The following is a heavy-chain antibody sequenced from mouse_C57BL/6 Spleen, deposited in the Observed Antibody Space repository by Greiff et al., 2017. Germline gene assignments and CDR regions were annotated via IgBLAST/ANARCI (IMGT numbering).Heavy chain of an antibody. CDR1: GYSITRDY. Sequence: VQLKESGPGLAKPSQTLSLTCSVTGYSITRDYWNWIRKFPGNKLEYMGYISYSGSTYYNPSLKSRISITRDTSKNQYYLQLNSVTTEDTATYYCARGLWSYAMDYWGQGTSDTVSS. CDR2: ISYSGST. V-gene: IGHV3-8*01. CDR3: ARGLWSYAMDY. D-gene: IGHD1-1*02. J-gene: IGHJ4*01.